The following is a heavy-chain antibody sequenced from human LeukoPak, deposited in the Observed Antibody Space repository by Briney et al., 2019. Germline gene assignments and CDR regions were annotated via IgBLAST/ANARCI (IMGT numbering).Heavy chain of an antibody. V-gene: IGHV4-59*01. J-gene: IGHJ4*02. CDR3: AREVGYCSGGSCYSYFDY. D-gene: IGHD2-15*01. CDR2: IYYSWST. Sequence: SETLSLTCTVSGGSITSCYWSWIRKPPGKGLEGIGYIYYSWSTNYNASLTNRVTISVDTSKNQFSLKLSSVTAADTALYYCAREVGYCSGGSCYSYFDYWGQGTLVTVSS. CDR1: GGSITSCY.